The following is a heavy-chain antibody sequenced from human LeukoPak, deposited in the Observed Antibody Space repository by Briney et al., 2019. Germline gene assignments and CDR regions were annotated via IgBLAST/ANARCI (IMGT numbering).Heavy chain of an antibody. CDR3: ARVRCSSTSCHGMDV. J-gene: IGHJ6*02. CDR2: IYYSDSGKM. CDR1: GGSISRSSYY. D-gene: IGHD2-2*01. V-gene: IGHV4-39*07. Sequence: SETLSLTCTVSGGSISRSSYYWGWIRQPPGKGLQWIGSIYYSDSGKMYYNPSLKSRVTISADTSKNQFSLKLSSVTAAGTAVYYCARVRCSSTSCHGMDVWGQGTTVTVSS.